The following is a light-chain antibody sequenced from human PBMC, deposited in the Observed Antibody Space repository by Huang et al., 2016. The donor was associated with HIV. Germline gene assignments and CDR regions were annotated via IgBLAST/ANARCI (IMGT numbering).Light chain of an antibody. Sequence: EIVMTQSPATLSVSPGERVTLSCRASQSVATKLACYQHKPGQAPRLLLFGSSSRANVGPARVSGSGCGTDFALTIGCIQCGDFAVYYWQQYNDWPRAFGQGTKVEIK. CDR1: QSVATK. V-gene: IGKV3-15*01. J-gene: IGKJ1*01. CDR3: QQYNDWPRA. CDR2: GSS.